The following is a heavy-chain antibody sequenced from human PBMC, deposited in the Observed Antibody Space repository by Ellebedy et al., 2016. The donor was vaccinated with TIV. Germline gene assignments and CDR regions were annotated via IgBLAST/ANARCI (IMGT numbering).Heavy chain of an antibody. CDR2: ISYDGSNK. CDR1: GFTFSSYG. Sequence: GESLKISXAASGFTFSSYGMHWVRQAPGKGLEWVAVISYDGSNKYYADSVKGRFTISRDNSKNTLYLQMNSLRAEDTAVYYCAKEGKGLAVADTKYDYYYMDVWGKGTTVTVSS. V-gene: IGHV3-30*18. D-gene: IGHD6-19*01. CDR3: AKEGKGLAVADTKYDYYYMDV. J-gene: IGHJ6*03.